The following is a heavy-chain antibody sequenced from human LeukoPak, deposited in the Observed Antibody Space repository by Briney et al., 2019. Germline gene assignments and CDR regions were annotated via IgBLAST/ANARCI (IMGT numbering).Heavy chain of an antibody. CDR3: ARRYYYNLGSFPFDF. Sequence: SETLSLTCAVSGGPFSGYYWSWIRQPPGKGLEWIGEIHNSGTTNYTPSLKSRVTISEDTSKNQIYLNLSSVTAADTAVYYCARRYYYNLGSFPFDFWGQGTLVTVSS. V-gene: IGHV4-34*01. D-gene: IGHD3-10*01. CDR1: GGPFSGYY. J-gene: IGHJ4*01. CDR2: IHNSGTT.